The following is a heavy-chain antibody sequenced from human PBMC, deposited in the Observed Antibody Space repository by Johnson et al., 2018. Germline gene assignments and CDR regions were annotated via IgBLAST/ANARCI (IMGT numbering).Heavy chain of an antibody. CDR2: ISYDGSNK. CDR1: GFTFSSYA. V-gene: IGHV3-30-3*01. CDR3: ARVSLDYVRGSYRYDAFDI. D-gene: IGHD3-16*02. Sequence: ASGFTFSSYAMHWVRQAPGTGLEWVAVISYDGSNKYYVDSVKGRFTMSRDNAKNSLYLQMNSLRAEDTAVYYCARVSLDYVRGSYRYDAFDIWGQGTMVTVSS. J-gene: IGHJ3*02.